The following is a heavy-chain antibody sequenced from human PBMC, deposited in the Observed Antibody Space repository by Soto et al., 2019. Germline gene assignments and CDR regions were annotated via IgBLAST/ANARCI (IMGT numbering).Heavy chain of an antibody. Sequence: QVQLVQSGAEVKKPGASVKVSCKASGYTFTSYGISWVRQAPGQGLEWMGWISAYNGNTNYAQKLQGRVTMTTDTTTSTAYTAPRSLRSDATAVYSCATAFGSASPFDYWCQGTLVTVSS. J-gene: IGHJ4*02. D-gene: IGHD3-10*01. V-gene: IGHV1-18*01. CDR1: GYTFTSYG. CDR3: ATAFGSASPFDY. CDR2: ISAYNGNT.